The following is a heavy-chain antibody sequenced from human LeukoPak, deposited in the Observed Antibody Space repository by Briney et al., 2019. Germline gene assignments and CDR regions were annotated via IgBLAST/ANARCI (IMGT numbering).Heavy chain of an antibody. CDR2: INPNSGGT. CDR3: ARYPPLEWLSEFDY. CDR1: GYTFTGYY. Sequence: ASVKVSCKASGYTFTGYYMHWVRQAPGQGLEWMGWINPNSGGTNYAQKFQGRVTMTRDTSISTAYMELSRLRSDDTAVYYCARYPPLEWLSEFDYWGQGTLVTVSS. D-gene: IGHD3-3*01. J-gene: IGHJ4*02. V-gene: IGHV1-2*02.